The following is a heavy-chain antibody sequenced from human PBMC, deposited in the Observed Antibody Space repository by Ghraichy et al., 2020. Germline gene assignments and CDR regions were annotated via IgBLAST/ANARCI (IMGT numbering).Heavy chain of an antibody. CDR1: GFTFRTCW. CDR3: ATAGYGPGGGSFDF. J-gene: IGHJ4*02. Sequence: GGSLRLSCAASGFTFRTCWMTWVRQAPGKGLEWVANINQDGTEIHYVDSVKGRFTISTDTARNSLYLQMNSLRAEDTAVYYCATAGYGPGGGSFDFWGQGALGTVSS. CDR2: INQDGTEI. D-gene: IGHD3-10*01. V-gene: IGHV3-7*01.